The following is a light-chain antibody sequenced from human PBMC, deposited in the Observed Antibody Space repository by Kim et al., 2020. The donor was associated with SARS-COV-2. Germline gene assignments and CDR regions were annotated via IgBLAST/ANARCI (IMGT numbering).Light chain of an antibody. CDR3: QQRET. V-gene: IGKV3-11*01. Sequence: PATLSLFPGERATLSCRASQSISSYLNWYQQKAGQAPRLLIYDASNRATGIPARFSGSGSETDFTLTISSLEPEDFAIYYCQQRETFGQGTKLEI. CDR1: QSISSY. CDR2: DAS. J-gene: IGKJ2*01.